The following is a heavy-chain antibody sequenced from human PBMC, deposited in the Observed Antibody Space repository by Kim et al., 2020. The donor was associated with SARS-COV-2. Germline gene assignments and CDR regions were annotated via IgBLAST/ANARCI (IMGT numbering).Heavy chain of an antibody. CDR3: AKDKAKLYDYVWGSFPYGMDV. V-gene: IGHV3-30*18. Sequence: GGSLRLSCAASGFTFSSYGMHWVRQAPGKGLEWVAVISYDGSNKYYADSVKGRFTISSDNSKNTLYLQMNSLRAEDTAVYYCAKDKAKLYDYVWGSFPYGMDVWGQGTTVTVSS. CDR2: ISYDGSNK. CDR1: GFTFSSYG. J-gene: IGHJ6*02. D-gene: IGHD3-16*01.